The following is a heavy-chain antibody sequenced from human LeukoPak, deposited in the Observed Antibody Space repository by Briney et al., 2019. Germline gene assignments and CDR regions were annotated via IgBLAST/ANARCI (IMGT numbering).Heavy chain of an antibody. D-gene: IGHD2-15*01. J-gene: IGHJ5*02. CDR1: GFAFSSFS. CDR2: IKSSSSII. Sequence: PGGSLRLSCAASGFAFSSFSMNWVRQAPGKGLEWVAYIKSSSSIIYYADSVKGRFTISRDNAKNSLFLQMNSLRDEDTAVYYCAREVVVAATPTKNWFDPWGQGTLVTVSS. CDR3: AREVVVAATPTKNWFDP. V-gene: IGHV3-48*02.